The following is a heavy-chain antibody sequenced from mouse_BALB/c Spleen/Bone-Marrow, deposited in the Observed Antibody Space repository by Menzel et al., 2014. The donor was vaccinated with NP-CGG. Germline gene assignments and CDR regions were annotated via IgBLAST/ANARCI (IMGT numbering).Heavy chain of an antibody. CDR2: IYPGDGDT. CDR1: GYAFSNSW. V-gene: IGHV1-82*01. CDR3: ARSDGYRALDY. D-gene: IGHD2-3*01. Sequence: VQLQESGPELVKPGASVTISCKASGYAFSNSWMNWVKQRPGQGLEWIGRIYPGDGDTYYNGKFKGKATLTADKSSSTAYIQLSSLTSVDSAVYFCARSDGYRALDYWGQGTSGTVSS. J-gene: IGHJ4*01.